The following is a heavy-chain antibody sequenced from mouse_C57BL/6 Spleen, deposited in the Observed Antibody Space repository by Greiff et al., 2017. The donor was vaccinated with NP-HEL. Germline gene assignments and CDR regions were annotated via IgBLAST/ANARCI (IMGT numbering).Heavy chain of an antibody. CDR2: IYPGDGDT. J-gene: IGHJ2*01. CDR1: GFAFSSSW. CDR3: AREELRFDD. Sequence: QVQLKQSGPELVKPGASVKISCTASGFAFSSSWMNWVQQRPGKGLEWIGRIYPGDGDTNYTGKFKGKATLTADKSSSTPYMQISSLATEDSAFYFCAREELRFDDWGKGTTLTVSS. V-gene: IGHV1-82*01. D-gene: IGHD2-4*01.